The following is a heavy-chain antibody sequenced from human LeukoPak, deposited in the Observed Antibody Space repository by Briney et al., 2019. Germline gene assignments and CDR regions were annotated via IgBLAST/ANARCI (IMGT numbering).Heavy chain of an antibody. D-gene: IGHD3-10*01. Sequence: SVKVSCKASGYTFTSYYMHWVRQAPGQGLEWMGIINPSGGSTSYAQKFQGRVTMTRDTSTSTVYMELSSLRSEDTAVYYCARALEETYYYGWGSQNWFDPWGQGTLVTVSS. CDR3: ARALEETYYYGWGSQNWFDP. J-gene: IGHJ5*02. V-gene: IGHV1-46*01. CDR1: GYTFTSYY. CDR2: INPSGGST.